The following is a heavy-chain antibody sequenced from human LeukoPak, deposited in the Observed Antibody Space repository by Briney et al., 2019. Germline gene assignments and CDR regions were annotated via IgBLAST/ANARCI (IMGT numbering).Heavy chain of an antibody. CDR1: GFTFSYYD. J-gene: IGHJ6*02. V-gene: IGHV3-13*01. Sequence: GGSLRLSCAASGFTFSYYDMHWVRQGADRGLEWVSAIVPSGDTFYPGSVKGRFTISRENAKSSLYPQMNSLRAGDTAVYSCARATFGGMDVWGQGTTVTVSS. CDR2: IVPSGDT. D-gene: IGHD3-10*01. CDR3: ARATFGGMDV.